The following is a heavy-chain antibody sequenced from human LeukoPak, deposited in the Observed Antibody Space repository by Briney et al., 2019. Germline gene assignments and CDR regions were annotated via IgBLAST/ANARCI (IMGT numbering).Heavy chain of an antibody. D-gene: IGHD3-22*01. Sequence: PSETLSLTCAVYGGSFSGYYWSWIRQPPGKGLEWIGEINHSGSTNYNPSLKSRVTISVDTSKNQFSLKLSSVTAADTAVYYCARGLKDYYDSSGYLDAFDIWGQGTMVTVSS. CDR1: GGSFSGYY. CDR2: INHSGST. CDR3: ARGLKDYYDSSGYLDAFDI. J-gene: IGHJ3*02. V-gene: IGHV4-34*01.